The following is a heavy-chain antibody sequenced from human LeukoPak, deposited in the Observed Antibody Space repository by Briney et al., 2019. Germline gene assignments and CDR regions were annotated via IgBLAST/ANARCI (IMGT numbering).Heavy chain of an antibody. J-gene: IGHJ4*02. Sequence: PSETLSLTCAVSGYSISSASYWGWIRQPPGKGLEWIGSISPSGNTYYNPSLKSRISISLDTSKNQFSLKLTSMTAADTAFYYCARRAYSDLYFDYWGQGPLVTVSS. CDR1: GYSISSASY. D-gene: IGHD4-11*01. CDR3: ARRAYSDLYFDY. V-gene: IGHV4-38-2*01. CDR2: ISPSGNT.